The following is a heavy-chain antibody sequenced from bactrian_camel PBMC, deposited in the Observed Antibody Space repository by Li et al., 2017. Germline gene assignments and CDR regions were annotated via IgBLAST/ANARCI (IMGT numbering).Heavy chain of an antibody. CDR3: AADTRSGCGAGYWRVGFPFGS. D-gene: IGHD5*01. CDR2: TDFKGRA. V-gene: IGHV3S55*01. CDR1: GLDLTRHC. Sequence: VQLVESGGGSVQVGESLRLSCVVEGLDLTRHCLGWFRQVPGKEREGVAATDFKGRATYEDSAKGRFTISLDIRVSTLYLQMNNLKPEDTSMYYCAADTRSGCGAGYWRVGFPFGSRGQGTQVTVS. J-gene: IGHJ6*01.